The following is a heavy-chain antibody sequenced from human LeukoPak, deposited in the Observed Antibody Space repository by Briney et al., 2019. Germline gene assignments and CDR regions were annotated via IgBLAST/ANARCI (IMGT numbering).Heavy chain of an antibody. Sequence: GGSLRLSCAASGFTFSSYSMNWVRQAPGKGLEWVSSISSSSSYIYYADSVKGRFTISRDNAKNSLYLQMNSLRAEDTAVYYCAATRTMVRGVIEDYWGQGTLVTVSS. D-gene: IGHD3-10*01. CDR1: GFTFSSYS. CDR2: ISSSSSYI. CDR3: AATRTMVRGVIEDY. J-gene: IGHJ4*02. V-gene: IGHV3-21*01.